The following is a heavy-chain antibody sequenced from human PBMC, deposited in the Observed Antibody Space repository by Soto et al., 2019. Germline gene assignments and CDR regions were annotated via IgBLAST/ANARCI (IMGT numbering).Heavy chain of an antibody. J-gene: IGHJ3*02. Sequence: SETLSLTCTVSGGSISSYYWSWIRQPPGKGLEWIGYIYYSGSTNYNPSLKSRVTISVDTSKNQFSLKLSSVTAADTAVYYCARQVGDFWSGYSAFDIWGQGTMVTVSS. CDR3: ARQVGDFWSGYSAFDI. V-gene: IGHV4-59*08. CDR2: IYYSGST. CDR1: GGSISSYY. D-gene: IGHD3-3*01.